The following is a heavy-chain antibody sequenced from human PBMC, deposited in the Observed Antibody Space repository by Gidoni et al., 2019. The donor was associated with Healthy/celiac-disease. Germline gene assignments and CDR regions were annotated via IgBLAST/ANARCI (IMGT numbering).Heavy chain of an antibody. V-gene: IGHV1-18*01. CDR2: ISAYNGNT. J-gene: IGHJ3*02. CDR3: ARDQEAQFYYDSSGYYDAFDI. CDR1: GYTFTSYG. D-gene: IGHD3-22*01. Sequence: QVKLVQSGAEVKKPGASVKVSCKASGYTFTSYGISWVRQAPGQGLEWMGWISAYNGNTNYAQKLQGRVTMTTDTSTSTAYMELRSLRSDDTAVYYCARDQEAQFYYDSSGYYDAFDIWGQGTMVTVSS.